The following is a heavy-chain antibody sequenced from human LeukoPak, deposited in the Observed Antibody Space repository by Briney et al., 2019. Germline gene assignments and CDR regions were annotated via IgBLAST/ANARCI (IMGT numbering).Heavy chain of an antibody. J-gene: IGHJ1*01. Sequence: SETLSLTCTVSGXSISSYYWSWIRQPPGEGLEWIGYIYYSGSTYYNPSLKSRVTMSVDTSKNQFSLKLSSVTAADTAVYYCARQYYYDSSGPFHHWGQGTLVTVSS. CDR2: IYYSGST. CDR1: GXSISSYY. V-gene: IGHV4-59*08. D-gene: IGHD3-22*01. CDR3: ARQYYYDSSGPFHH.